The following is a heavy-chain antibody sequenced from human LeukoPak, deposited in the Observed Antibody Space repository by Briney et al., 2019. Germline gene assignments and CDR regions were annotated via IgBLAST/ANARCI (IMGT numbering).Heavy chain of an antibody. V-gene: IGHV4-39*07. D-gene: IGHD6-13*01. CDR1: GGSVNSNSNY. CDR2: IYYSGTT. J-gene: IGHJ1*01. Sequence: PSETLSLTCTVSGGSVNSNSNYWDWIRQPPGKGLEWIGSIYYSGTTNYNPSLKSRVTISLDTSKNQFSLNLSSVTAADAAVYYCADEFTSNSYRGLLQHWGQGTLVTVSS. CDR3: ADEFTSNSYRGLLQH.